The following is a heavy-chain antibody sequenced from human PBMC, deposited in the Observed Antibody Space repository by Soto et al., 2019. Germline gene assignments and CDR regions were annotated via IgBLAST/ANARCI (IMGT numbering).Heavy chain of an antibody. CDR3: ARGLWFGEKGMDV. CDR1: GGTFSSYT. V-gene: IGHV1-69*02. D-gene: IGHD3-10*01. CDR2: IIPILGIA. Sequence: QVQLVQSGAEVKKPGSSVKVSCKASGGTFSSYTISWVRQAPGQGLEWMGRIIPILGIANYAQKFQGRVTIDAEKTTSTAYRELSSLRTEDTAVYYGARGLWFGEKGMDVWGQGTTVTVSS. J-gene: IGHJ6*02.